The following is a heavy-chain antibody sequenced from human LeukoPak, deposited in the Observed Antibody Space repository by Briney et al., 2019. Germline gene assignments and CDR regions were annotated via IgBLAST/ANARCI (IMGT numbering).Heavy chain of an antibody. J-gene: IGHJ4*02. Sequence: GASVKVSCKASGYTFTSYYMHWVRQAPGQGLEWMGIINPSGGSTSYAQKFQGRVTMTRDTSTSTVYMELSSLRSEDTAVYYCARGGMDSRWIQLWRGFDYWGQGTLVTVSS. CDR1: GYTFTSYY. CDR3: ARGGMDSRWIQLWRGFDY. CDR2: INPSGGST. V-gene: IGHV1-46*01. D-gene: IGHD5-18*01.